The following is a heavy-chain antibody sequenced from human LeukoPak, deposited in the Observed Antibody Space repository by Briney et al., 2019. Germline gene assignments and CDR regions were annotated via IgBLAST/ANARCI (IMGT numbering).Heavy chain of an antibody. D-gene: IGHD6-19*01. V-gene: IGHV4-4*02. CDR2: ISLRGRT. CDR3: ARPRGPIAVAGNWFDP. Sequence: SETLSLTCGVSGGSITTTNFWSWVRQPPGVGLEWIGEISLRGRTQYNPSLKSRVTISVDTSKNQFSLKLSSVTAADTAVYYCARPRGPIAVAGNWFDPWGQGTLVTVSS. J-gene: IGHJ5*02. CDR1: GGSITTTNF.